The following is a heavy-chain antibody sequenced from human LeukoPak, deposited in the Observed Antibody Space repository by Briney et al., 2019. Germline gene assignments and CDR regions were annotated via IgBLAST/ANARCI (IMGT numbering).Heavy chain of an antibody. J-gene: IGHJ4*02. V-gene: IGHV3-11*04. CDR2: ISSSGSTI. CDR1: GFTFSDYY. D-gene: IGHD3-22*01. Sequence: GGSLRLSCAASGFTFSDYYMSWIRPPPRNGREWGSYISSSGSTIYYADSVKGRFTISRDNAKNSLYLQMNSLRAEDTAVYYCARDRYYYDSSGYYGYWGQGTLVTVSS. CDR3: ARDRYYYDSSGYYGY.